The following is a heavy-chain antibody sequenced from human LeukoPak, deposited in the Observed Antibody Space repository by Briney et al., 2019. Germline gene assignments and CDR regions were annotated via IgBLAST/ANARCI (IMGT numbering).Heavy chain of an antibody. D-gene: IGHD2-15*01. CDR1: GFTFSTYW. V-gene: IGHV3-7*01. Sequence: PGGSLRLSCAASGFTFSTYWMTWVRQAPGKGLEWVANIKEDGSQKYYVDSVKGRFTISRDNAKNSLYLQMDSLRAEDTAVYYRARDTGCAGGNCFSFYDSWGQGTLVTVSS. CDR2: IKEDGSQK. J-gene: IGHJ4*02. CDR3: ARDTGCAGGNCFSFYDS.